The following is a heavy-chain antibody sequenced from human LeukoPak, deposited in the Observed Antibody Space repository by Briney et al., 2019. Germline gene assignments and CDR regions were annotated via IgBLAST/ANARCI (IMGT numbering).Heavy chain of an antibody. CDR2: IYYSGST. D-gene: IGHD5-12*01. J-gene: IGHJ4*02. CDR3: ARSEVATILDY. Sequence: SETLSLTCTVSGGSISSSSYYWGWIRQPPGKGLEWIGSIYYSGSTYYNPSLKSRVTISVDTSKNQFSLKLSSVTAADTAVYYCARSEVATILDYWGQGTLVTVSS. V-gene: IGHV4-39*07. CDR1: GGSISSSSYY.